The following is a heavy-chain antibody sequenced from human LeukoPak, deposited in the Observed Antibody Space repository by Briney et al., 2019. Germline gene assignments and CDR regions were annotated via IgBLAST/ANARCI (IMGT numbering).Heavy chain of an antibody. CDR3: ARAGDGYNYGGDFDY. CDR1: GGSISSYY. CDR2: IYYSGST. V-gene: IGHV4-59*01. J-gene: IGHJ4*02. Sequence: SETLSLTCTVSGGSISSYYWSWIRQPPGEGLEWIGYIYYSGSTNYNPSLKSRVTISVDTSKNQFSLKLSSVTAADTAVYYCARAGDGYNYGGDFDYWGQGTLVTVSS. D-gene: IGHD5-24*01.